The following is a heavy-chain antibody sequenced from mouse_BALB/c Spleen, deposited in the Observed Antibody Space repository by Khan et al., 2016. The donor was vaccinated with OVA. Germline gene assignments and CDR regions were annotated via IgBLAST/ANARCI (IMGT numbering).Heavy chain of an antibody. CDR3: AREGAYYYGSSYYFDY. CDR2: ISYEGSA. CDR1: GYSITSGYY. D-gene: IGHD1-1*01. Sequence: EVQLQESGPGLVKPSQSLSLTCSVTGYSITSGYYWSWIRQFPGNKLDWMGYISYEGSANYNPSLKNRISITRDTSKNQFFLHLNSVNNEATATEYCAREGAYYYGSSYYFDYWGQGTTLTVSS. V-gene: IGHV3-6*02. J-gene: IGHJ2*01.